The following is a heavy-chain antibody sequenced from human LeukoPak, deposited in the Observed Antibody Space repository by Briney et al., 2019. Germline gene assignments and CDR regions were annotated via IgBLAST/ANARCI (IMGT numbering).Heavy chain of an antibody. D-gene: IGHD2-2*01. CDR1: GYSFTGHY. CDR2: INPNSGGT. J-gene: IGHJ4*02. Sequence: ASVKVSCKASGYSFTGHYINWVRQVPGQGLEWRGWINPNSGGTSFAQKFQGRVTMTSDTSITTAYMELSSLRSDHTAVYYCARDADCTSTSCYVGYWGQGTLVTVSP. CDR3: ARDADCTSTSCYVGY. V-gene: IGHV1-2*02.